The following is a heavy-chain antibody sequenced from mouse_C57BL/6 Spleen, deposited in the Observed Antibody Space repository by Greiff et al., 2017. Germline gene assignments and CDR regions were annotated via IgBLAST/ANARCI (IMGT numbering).Heavy chain of an antibody. CDR2: IYPGDGDT. J-gene: IGHJ4*01. V-gene: IGHV1-82*01. CDR3: AGGSYAMDY. Sequence: VTLQQSGPELVKPGASVKISCKASGYAFSSSWMNWVKQRPGKGLEWIGRIYPGDGDTNYNGKFKGKATLTADKSSSTAYMQLSSLTSEDSAVYFCAGGSYAMDYWGQGTSVTVSS. CDR1: GYAFSSSW.